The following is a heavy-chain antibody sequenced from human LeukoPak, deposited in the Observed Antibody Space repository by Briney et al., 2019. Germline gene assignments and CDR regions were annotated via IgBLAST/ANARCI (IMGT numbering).Heavy chain of an antibody. Sequence: GGSLRLSCAASEFTFSNYTMNWVRQAPGKGLEWVSSISSTSSYIYYADSVKGRFTLSRDNAKNSLYLQMNSLRDEDTAVYYCARAAYSYGPRGFDYWGQRTLVTVSS. CDR3: ARAAYSYGPRGFDY. J-gene: IGHJ4*02. CDR2: ISSTSSYI. V-gene: IGHV3-21*01. CDR1: EFTFSNYT. D-gene: IGHD5-18*01.